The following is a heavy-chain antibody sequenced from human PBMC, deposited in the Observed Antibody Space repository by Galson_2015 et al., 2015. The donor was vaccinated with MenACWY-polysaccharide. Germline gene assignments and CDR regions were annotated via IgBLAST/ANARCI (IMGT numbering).Heavy chain of an antibody. CDR2: ISSGSDTT. V-gene: IGHV3-23*01. J-gene: IGHJ4*02. Sequence: SLRLSSAASSFNFSIYVMTWVRQAPGKGLEWVSAISSGSDTTYYTDSVKGRFTISRDNSKDTVHLQMDSLRAEDTAIYYCVKGGWADNWGQGTLVTVSS. D-gene: IGHD1-26*01. CDR3: VKGGWADN. CDR1: SFNFSIYV.